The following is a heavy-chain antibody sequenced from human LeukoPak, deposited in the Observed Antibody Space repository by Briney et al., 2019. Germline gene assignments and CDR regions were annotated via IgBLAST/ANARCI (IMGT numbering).Heavy chain of an antibody. V-gene: IGHV3-21*01. D-gene: IGHD1-14*01. CDR2: ISSSRSYI. CDR3: ARDIVEPPGSGRYFDN. Sequence: GGSLRLSCAASGFTFSSYSMNWVRQAPGKGLEWVSSISSSRSYIYYADSVKGRFTISRDNAKNSLYLQMNSLRPEDTAVYYCARDIVEPPGSGRYFDNWGQGTLITVSS. CDR1: GFTFSSYS. J-gene: IGHJ4*02.